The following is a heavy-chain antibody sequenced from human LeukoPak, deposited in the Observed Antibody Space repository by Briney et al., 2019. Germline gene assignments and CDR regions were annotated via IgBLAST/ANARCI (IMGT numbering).Heavy chain of an antibody. V-gene: IGHV3-49*04. CDR1: GFTFGDYA. D-gene: IGHD3-10*01. J-gene: IGHJ5*02. CDR3: TRGLLEDYYGSGTTTNWFDP. Sequence: GGSLRLSCTASGFTFGDYAMSWVRQAPGKGLEWVGFIRSKAYGGTTEYAASVKGRFTISRDDSKSIAYLQMNSLKTEDTAVYYCTRGLLEDYYGSGTTTNWFDPWGQGTLVTVSS. CDR2: IRSKAYGGTT.